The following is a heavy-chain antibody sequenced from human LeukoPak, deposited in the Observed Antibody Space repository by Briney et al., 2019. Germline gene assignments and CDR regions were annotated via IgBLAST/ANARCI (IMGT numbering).Heavy chain of an antibody. J-gene: IGHJ4*02. CDR3: TRPLAGYYYDSSSDY. CDR1: GFTFGDYA. CDR2: IRSKAYGGTT. D-gene: IGHD3-22*01. V-gene: IGHV3-49*03. Sequence: GGSLRLSCTASGFTFGDYAMSWFRQAPWKGLEWVGFIRSKAYGGTTEYAASVKGRFTISRDDSKSIAYLQMNSLKTEDTAVYYCTRPLAGYYYDSSSDYWGQGTLVTVSS.